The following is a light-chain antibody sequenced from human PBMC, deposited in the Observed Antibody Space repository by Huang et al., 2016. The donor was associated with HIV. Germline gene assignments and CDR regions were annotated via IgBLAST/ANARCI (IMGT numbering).Light chain of an antibody. Sequence: DIQMTQSPSSLSASVGDRVTITCRASPAISKFLAWYKQKPGKVPALLIYATSTLQSGVPSRFSGSGSGTDFTLTISSLQPEDVATYYCQRYNSAPFTFGPGTKVDIK. CDR3: QRYNSAPFT. V-gene: IGKV1-27*01. CDR1: PAISKF. CDR2: ATS. J-gene: IGKJ3*01.